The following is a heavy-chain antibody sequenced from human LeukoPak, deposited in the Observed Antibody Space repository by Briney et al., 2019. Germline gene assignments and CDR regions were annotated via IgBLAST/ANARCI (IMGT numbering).Heavy chain of an antibody. CDR2: IYTSGST. J-gene: IGHJ6*02. V-gene: IGHV4-61*02. CDR1: GGSISSGSYY. D-gene: IGHD2-2*01. Sequence: SQTLSLTCTVSGGSISSGSYYWSWIRQPAGKGLEWIGRIYTSGSTNYNPSLKSRVTISVDASKNQFSLKLSSVTAADTAVYYCARVGGVVVPAAIPPYYYGMDVWGQGTTVTVSS. CDR3: ARVGGVVVPAAIPPYYYGMDV.